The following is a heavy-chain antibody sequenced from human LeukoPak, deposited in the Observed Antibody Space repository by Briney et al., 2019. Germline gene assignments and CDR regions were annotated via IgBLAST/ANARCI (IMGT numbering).Heavy chain of an antibody. CDR2: ISWNSGSI. CDR3: AKDISATVWSLPDY. V-gene: IGHV3-9*01. D-gene: IGHD4-17*01. J-gene: IGHJ4*02. CDR1: GFTFDDYG. Sequence: PGGSLRLSCAASGFTFDDYGMHWVRQAPGKGLEWVSGISWNSGSIGYADSVKGRFTISRDNAKNSLYLQMNSLKAEDTALYYCAKDISATVWSLPDYWGQGTLVTVSS.